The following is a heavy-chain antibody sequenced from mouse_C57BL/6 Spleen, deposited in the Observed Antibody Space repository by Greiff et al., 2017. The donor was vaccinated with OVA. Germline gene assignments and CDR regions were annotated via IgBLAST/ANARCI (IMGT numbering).Heavy chain of an antibody. V-gene: IGHV1-69*01. CDR2: IDPSDSYT. CDR3: ARINGNEAMDY. CDR1: GYTFTSYW. Sequence: VQLQQPGAELVMPGASVKLSCKASGYTFTSYWMHWVKQRPGQGLEWIGEIDPSDSYTNYNQKFKGKSTLTVDKSSSTAYMQLSSLTSEDSAVYYCARINGNEAMDYWGQGTSVTVSS. J-gene: IGHJ4*01. D-gene: IGHD2-1*01.